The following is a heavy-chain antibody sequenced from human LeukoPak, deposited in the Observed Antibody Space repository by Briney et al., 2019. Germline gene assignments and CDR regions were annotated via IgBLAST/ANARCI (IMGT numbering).Heavy chain of an antibody. CDR3: AKDIGHDSSGQFDS. J-gene: IGHJ4*02. D-gene: IGHD3-22*01. CDR2: ISSHSGSI. Sequence: GGSLRLSCAASGFTFDDYAMHWVRQAPGKCLECVSGISSHSGSIASADSVKGRFTISRDHATNSLYLQMNSLRAEAPALYYCAKDIGHDSSGQFDSWGQGTLVTVSS. CDR1: GFTFDDYA. V-gene: IGHV3-9*01.